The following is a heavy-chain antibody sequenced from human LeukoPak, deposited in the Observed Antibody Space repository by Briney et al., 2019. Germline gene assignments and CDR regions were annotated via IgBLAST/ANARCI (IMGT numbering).Heavy chain of an antibody. CDR3: ARDLWDSSGYTYYYYGMDV. CDR2: INPSGGST. CDR1: GYTFTRYY. Sequence: GASVKVSCKASGYTFTRYYMHWVRQAPGQGLEWMGIINPSGGSTSYAQKSQGRVTMTRDTSTSTVYMELSSLRSEDTAAYYCARDLWDSSGYTYYYYGMDVWGQGTTVTVSS. D-gene: IGHD3-22*01. J-gene: IGHJ6*02. V-gene: IGHV1-46*01.